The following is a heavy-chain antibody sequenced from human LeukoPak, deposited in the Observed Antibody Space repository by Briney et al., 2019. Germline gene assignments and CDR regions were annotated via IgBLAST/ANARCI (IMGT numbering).Heavy chain of an antibody. Sequence: GTSVTVSCKASGFTFTSSAMQWVRQARGQRLEWRGWIVVGSGNTNYAQKFQERVTITRDMSTSTAYMELSSLRSEDTAVYYCAAEGASPGAFDIWGQGTMVTVST. D-gene: IGHD2-2*01. CDR2: IVVGSGNT. V-gene: IGHV1-58*02. CDR1: GFTFTSSA. CDR3: AAEGASPGAFDI. J-gene: IGHJ3*02.